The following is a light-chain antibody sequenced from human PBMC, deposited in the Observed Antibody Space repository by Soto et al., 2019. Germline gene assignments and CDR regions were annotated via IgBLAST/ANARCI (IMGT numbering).Light chain of an antibody. CDR3: AAWDDSLSGWV. CDR1: TSNIGSNY. J-gene: IGLJ3*02. V-gene: IGLV1-47*01. CDR2: RNN. Sequence: QSVLTQPPSASGTPGQRVTISCSGSTSNIGSNYVFWYHQLPGTAPKLLIYRNNQRPPGVPDRFSGSKSGTSASLAISGLRSEDEADYYCAAWDDSLSGWVFGGGTQLTVL.